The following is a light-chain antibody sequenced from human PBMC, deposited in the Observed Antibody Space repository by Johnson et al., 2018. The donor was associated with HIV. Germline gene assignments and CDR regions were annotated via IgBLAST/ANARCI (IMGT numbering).Light chain of an antibody. CDR1: SSNIENYF. Sequence: QSVLTQPPSVSAAPGQKVTISCSGSSSNIENYFVSWYQQLPGTAPKLLIYDNNKRPSGIPDRFSGSKSGTSATLGITGLQTGDEADYYCGTWDSSLSAGVFGTGTKVTVL. CDR3: GTWDSSLSAGV. V-gene: IGLV1-51*01. J-gene: IGLJ1*01. CDR2: DNN.